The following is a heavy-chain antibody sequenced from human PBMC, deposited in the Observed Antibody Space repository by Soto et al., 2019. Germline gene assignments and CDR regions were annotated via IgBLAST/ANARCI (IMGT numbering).Heavy chain of an antibody. Sequence: QVQLQQWGAGLLKPSETLSLTCAVYGGSFSGYYRTWIRQPPGKGLEWIGEINHSGSTNYKPSLTSRVTISVDTSKNQLSLKMSSVTAADTAVYYCARGRTLITGTSFDYWGQGTLVTVSS. D-gene: IGHD1-20*01. CDR3: ARGRTLITGTSFDY. CDR2: INHSGST. V-gene: IGHV4-34*01. CDR1: GGSFSGYY. J-gene: IGHJ4*02.